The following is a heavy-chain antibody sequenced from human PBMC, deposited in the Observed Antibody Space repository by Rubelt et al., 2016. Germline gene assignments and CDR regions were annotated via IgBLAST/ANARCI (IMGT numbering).Heavy chain of an antibody. CDR1: GYTFTGYY. V-gene: IGHV1-2*02. D-gene: IGHD3-22*01. Sequence: QVQLVQSGAKVKKPGASVKVSCKASGYTFTGYYMHWVRQAPGQGLEWMGWINPNSGGTNSAQKFQGRVTRTRDTSISTAYMELSRLRSDDTAVYYCARFAIGGHSSGYLFDYWGQGTLVTVSS. CDR3: ARFAIGGHSSGYLFDY. CDR2: INPNSGGT. J-gene: IGHJ4*02.